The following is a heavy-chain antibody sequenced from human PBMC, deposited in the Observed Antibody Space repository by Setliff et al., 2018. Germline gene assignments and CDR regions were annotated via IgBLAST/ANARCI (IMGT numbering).Heavy chain of an antibody. V-gene: IGHV4-61*09. CDR1: GRSVSRESDF. Sequence: KTSETLSLTCTVSGRSVSRESDFWNWIRRSAGNKLEWIGHIYSSGSTEYNPSLKSRVTMSIDASKNQLSLKLSSVTAADSAIYYCARQVDTPMAPIDYWGQGTLVTVSS. CDR3: ARQVDTPMAPIDY. D-gene: IGHD5-18*01. CDR2: IYSSGST. J-gene: IGHJ4*02.